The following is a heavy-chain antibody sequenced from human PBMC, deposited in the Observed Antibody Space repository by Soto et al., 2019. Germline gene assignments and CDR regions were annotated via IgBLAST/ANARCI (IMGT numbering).Heavy chain of an antibody. V-gene: IGHV5-51*01. CDR3: ARHGIWFGELLSFSDY. D-gene: IGHD3-10*01. CDR2: IYPGDSDT. Sequence: EVQLVQSGAEVKKPGESLKISCKGSGYSFTSYWIGWVRQMPGKGLEWMGIIYPGDSDTTYRPSFQGQVTISAYKSISTAYLQWSSLKASDTAMYYCARHGIWFGELLSFSDYWGQGTLVTVSS. CDR1: GYSFTSYW. J-gene: IGHJ4*02.